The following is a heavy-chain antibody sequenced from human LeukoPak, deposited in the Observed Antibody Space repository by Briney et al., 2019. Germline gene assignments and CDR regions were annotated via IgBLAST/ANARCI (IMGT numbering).Heavy chain of an antibody. CDR2: IYQSGTT. CDR1: GGSISSGGYY. J-gene: IGHJ4*02. Sequence: PSQTLSLTCTVSGGSISSGGYYWNWIRQPPGKGLEWIGYIYQSGTTYYNPSLKSRVTISVDKSKNQFSLKMSSVTAADTAVYYCARGDSGWYLGLGFDYWGQGTLVTVSS. V-gene: IGHV4-30-2*01. D-gene: IGHD6-19*01. CDR3: ARGDSGWYLGLGFDY.